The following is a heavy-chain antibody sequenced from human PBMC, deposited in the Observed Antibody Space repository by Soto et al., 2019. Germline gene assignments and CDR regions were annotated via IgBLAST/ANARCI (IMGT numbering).Heavy chain of an antibody. J-gene: IGHJ4*02. V-gene: IGHV1-69*13. D-gene: IGHD3-22*01. Sequence: SVKVSCKASGGTFSSYAISWVRQAPGQGLEWMGGIIPIFGTANYAQKFQGRVTITADESTSTAYMELSSLRPEDTAVYYCARDRGSYYDSSGIFDYWGQGTLVTVSS. CDR3: ARDRGSYYDSSGIFDY. CDR2: IIPIFGTA. CDR1: GGTFSSYA.